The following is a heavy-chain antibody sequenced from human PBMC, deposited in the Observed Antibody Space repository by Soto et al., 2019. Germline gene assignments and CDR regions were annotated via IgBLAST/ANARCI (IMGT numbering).Heavy chain of an antibody. J-gene: IGHJ4*02. V-gene: IGHV3-20*01. CDR1: GFTPDDYS. Sequence: GSLRVSSAASGFTPDDYSMTGGRQAPWKGLEWVSGINWNGGSTGYADSVQGLFTISRDNAKNSLTLTVTGLGGDSMALYQCGGALDCVMTDYWGEGTLLT. D-gene: IGHD2-21*02. CDR3: GGALDCVMTDY. CDR2: INWNGGST.